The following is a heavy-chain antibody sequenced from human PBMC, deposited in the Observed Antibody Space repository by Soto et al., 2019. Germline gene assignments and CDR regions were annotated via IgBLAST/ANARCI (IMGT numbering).Heavy chain of an antibody. CDR1: SDSMNSGGYY. V-gene: IGHV4-31*03. CDR3: ARRGGSSSGYYYYAMDV. CDR2: IYSSGDT. D-gene: IGHD6-6*01. J-gene: IGHJ6*02. Sequence: PSETLSLTCSVSSDSMNSGGYYWSWIRQHPGKGLEWIGYIYSSGDTYYNPSLKSRVTISIDTSKKQFSLNLTSVTAADTAVYYCARRGGSSSGYYYYAMDVWGQGTTVTVSS.